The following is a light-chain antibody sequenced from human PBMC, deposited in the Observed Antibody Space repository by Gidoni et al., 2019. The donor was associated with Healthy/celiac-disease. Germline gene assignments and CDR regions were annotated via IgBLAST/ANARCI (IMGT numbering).Light chain of an antibody. CDR2: LGS. J-gene: IGKJ2*01. V-gene: IGKV2-28*01. CDR3: MQALQTPYT. Sequence: DLVMTQSPLSLTVTPGEPASISCRSSQSLLHSNGYNYLDWYLQKPGQSPQLLIYLGSNRASGVPDRFSGSGSGTDCTLKISRVEAEDVGVYYCMQALQTPYTFXQXTKLEIK. CDR1: QSLLHSNGYNY.